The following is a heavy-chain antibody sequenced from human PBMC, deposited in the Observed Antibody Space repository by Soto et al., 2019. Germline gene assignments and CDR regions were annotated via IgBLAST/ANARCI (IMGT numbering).Heavy chain of an antibody. Sequence: GESLKISCNGSGYSFTRYWIGWVRQMPGKGLEWMGIIYPGDSDTRYSPSFQGQVTISVDKSFYTAYLQWSSLKASDTAMYYYAREGDGYNSGFDYWDQGTLVTVSS. J-gene: IGHJ4*02. CDR1: GYSFTRYW. D-gene: IGHD5-12*01. CDR3: AREGDGYNSGFDY. CDR2: IYPGDSDT. V-gene: IGHV5-51*01.